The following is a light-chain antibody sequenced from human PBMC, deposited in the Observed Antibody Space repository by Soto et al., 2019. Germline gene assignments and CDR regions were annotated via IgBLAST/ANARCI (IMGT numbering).Light chain of an antibody. CDR1: SDDIGGYNY. J-gene: IGLJ1*01. Sequence: QSALTQPASVSGSPGQSITISCTGTSDDIGGYNYVSWYQQLPGKAPKLVIYDVTHRPSGVSNRFSGSRSGNTASLTISGLQAEDEADYYCTSFTSGIIPYVLGTGTKVTVL. V-gene: IGLV2-14*01. CDR3: TSFTSGIIPYV. CDR2: DVT.